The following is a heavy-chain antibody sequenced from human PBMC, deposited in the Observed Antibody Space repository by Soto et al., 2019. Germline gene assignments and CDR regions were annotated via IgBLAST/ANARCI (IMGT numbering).Heavy chain of an antibody. Sequence: QVHLVESGGGGVQPGRSLRLSCAASGFTFSSYGMHWVRQAPGKGLEWVAVISYDGRNKYYADSVKGRFTISRDNSKNTLYLQRSSLRAEDTAVYYCVKDGSSGWPYYYGMDVWGQGTTVTVSS. J-gene: IGHJ6*02. CDR2: ISYDGRNK. CDR3: VKDGSSGWPYYYGMDV. D-gene: IGHD6-19*01. V-gene: IGHV3-30*18. CDR1: GFTFSSYG.